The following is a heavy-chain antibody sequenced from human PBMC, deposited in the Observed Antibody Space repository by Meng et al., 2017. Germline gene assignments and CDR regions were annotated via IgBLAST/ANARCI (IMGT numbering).Heavy chain of an antibody. D-gene: IGHD4-17*01. CDR2: IYYRGST. V-gene: IGHV4-61*01. Sequence: QAPLQERGPGLVRPASTLSLTCAASGGSVSSGSYCWSWIRQPPGKGLEWIGYIYYRGSTTYNPSLKSRVTISVDTSKNQFSLKLSSVTAADTAVYYCARDGATTVTTGWFDPWGQGTLVTVSS. CDR1: GGSVSSGSYC. J-gene: IGHJ5*02. CDR3: ARDGATTVTTGWFDP.